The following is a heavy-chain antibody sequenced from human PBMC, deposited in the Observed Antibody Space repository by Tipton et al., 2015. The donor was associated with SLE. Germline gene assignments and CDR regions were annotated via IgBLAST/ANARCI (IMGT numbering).Heavy chain of an antibody. Sequence: TLSLTCTVSGGSISGYYWSWIRQPPGKGLEWIAYIHSSGSTNYNPSLKSRVTISADTSKNQFSLKVSSVTAADTAVYYCARPDRYWGQGSLVTVTS. CDR3: ARPDRY. CDR2: IHSSGST. D-gene: IGHD1-14*01. J-gene: IGHJ4*02. CDR1: GGSISGYY. V-gene: IGHV4-59*12.